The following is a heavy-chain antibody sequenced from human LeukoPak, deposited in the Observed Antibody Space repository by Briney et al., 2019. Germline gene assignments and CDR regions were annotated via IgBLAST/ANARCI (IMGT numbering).Heavy chain of an antibody. Sequence: PSETLSLTCAVYGESFSGYYWSWIRQPPGKGLEWIGEINHSGSTNYNPSLKSRVTISVDTSKNQFSLKLSSVTAADTAVYYCARVGYKTPFDYWGQGTLVTVSS. V-gene: IGHV4-34*01. CDR2: INHSGST. J-gene: IGHJ4*02. D-gene: IGHD5-24*01. CDR3: ARVGYKTPFDY. CDR1: GESFSGYY.